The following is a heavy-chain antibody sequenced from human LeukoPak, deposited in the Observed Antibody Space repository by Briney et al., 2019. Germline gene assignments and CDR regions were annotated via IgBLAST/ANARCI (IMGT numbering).Heavy chain of an antibody. J-gene: IGHJ4*02. V-gene: IGHV4-39*07. CDR1: GVSISSSDS. Sequence: SETLSLTCTASGVSISSSDSFWGWVRQPPGKGLEWIGEIYHNGATNYKPSLKSRVTMSLDKSKNQFSLKLNSVTAADTAVYYCVRNAGNSDYDSWGQGTLVTVSS. CDR2: IYHNGAT. CDR3: VRNAGNSDYDS. D-gene: IGHD4-23*01.